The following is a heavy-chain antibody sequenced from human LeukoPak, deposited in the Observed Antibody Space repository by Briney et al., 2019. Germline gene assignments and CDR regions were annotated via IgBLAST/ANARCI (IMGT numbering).Heavy chain of an antibody. D-gene: IGHD3-22*01. CDR3: ARDGYYYDSSGYYAE. J-gene: IGHJ4*02. CDR2: INPNSGGT. CDR1: GYTFTCYY. Sequence: ASVKVSCKASGYTFTCYYMHWVRQAPGQGLEWMGWINPNSGGTNYAQKFQGRVTMTRDTSISTAYMELSRLRSDDTAVYYCARDGYYYDSSGYYAEWGQGTLVTVSS. V-gene: IGHV1-2*02.